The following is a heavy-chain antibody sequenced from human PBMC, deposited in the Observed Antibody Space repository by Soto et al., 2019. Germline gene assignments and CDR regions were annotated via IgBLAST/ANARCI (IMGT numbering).Heavy chain of an antibody. CDR3: ARLRDSSGYDYFDY. D-gene: IGHD3-22*01. J-gene: IGHJ4*02. V-gene: IGHV4-30-2*01. CDR2: IYHSGST. Sequence: SETLSLTCAVSGGSISSGGYSWSWIRQPPGKGLEWIGYIYHSGSTYYNPSLKSRVTISVDRSKNQFSPKLSSVTAADTAVYYCARLRDSSGYDYFDYWGQGTLVTVPS. CDR1: GGSISSGGYS.